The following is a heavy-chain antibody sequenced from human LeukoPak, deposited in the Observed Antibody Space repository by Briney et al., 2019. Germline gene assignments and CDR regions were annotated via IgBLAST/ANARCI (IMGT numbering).Heavy chain of an antibody. CDR3: VRVSIAGSTIAFDV. Sequence: GGSLRLSCAASGFTFSSYWMSWVRQVPGKGLEWAANIKQDGSEKYYVDSVKGRFAISKDNAKNSLYLQMDSLRVEDTAMYYCVRVSIAGSTIAFDVWGQGTMVTVSS. D-gene: IGHD1-26*01. CDR2: IKQDGSEK. V-gene: IGHV3-7*01. J-gene: IGHJ3*01. CDR1: GFTFSSYW.